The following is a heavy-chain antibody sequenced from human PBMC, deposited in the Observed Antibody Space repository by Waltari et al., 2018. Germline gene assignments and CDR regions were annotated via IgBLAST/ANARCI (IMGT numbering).Heavy chain of an antibody. CDR1: GGTFSSYA. Sequence: QVQLVQSGAEVKKPGSSVKVSCKAPGGTFSSYAISWVRQAAGQGLEWMGRSIPILGIANYAQKFQGRGTITAGKSTSTAYMELSSLRSEDTAVYYCARLYGDRGLSAFDIWGQGTMVTVSS. CDR3: ARLYGDRGLSAFDI. V-gene: IGHV1-69*04. CDR2: SIPILGIA. D-gene: IGHD4-17*01. J-gene: IGHJ3*02.